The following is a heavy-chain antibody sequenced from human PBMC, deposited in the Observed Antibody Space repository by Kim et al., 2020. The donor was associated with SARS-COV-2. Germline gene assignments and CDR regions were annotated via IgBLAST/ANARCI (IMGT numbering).Heavy chain of an antibody. Sequence: SVKGRFTISRDDSKSIAYLQMNSLKTEDTAVYYCTRPYDILTGSPYGMDVWGQGTTVTVSS. V-gene: IGHV3-49*02. J-gene: IGHJ6*02. D-gene: IGHD3-9*01. CDR3: TRPYDILTGSPYGMDV.